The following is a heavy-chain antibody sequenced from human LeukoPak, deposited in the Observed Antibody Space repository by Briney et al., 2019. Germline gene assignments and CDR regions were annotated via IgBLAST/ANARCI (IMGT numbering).Heavy chain of an antibody. J-gene: IGHJ5*01. CDR3: ARTLATTVTTQFDS. V-gene: IGHV4-59*08. D-gene: IGHD4-17*01. CDR1: GDSISSDY. Sequence: PSETLSLTCAVSGDSISSDYWSWVRQPPGKGLEWIGYIYYTGSTNYNPSLKSRVTISVDTSKNQSSLKLSSVTAADTAVYYCARTLATTVTTQFDSWGQGTLVTVSS. CDR2: IYYTGST.